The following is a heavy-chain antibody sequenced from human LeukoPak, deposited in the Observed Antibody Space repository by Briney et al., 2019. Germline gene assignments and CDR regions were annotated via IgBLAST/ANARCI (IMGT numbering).Heavy chain of an antibody. CDR3: ARVYDIFGSGSHSDF. CDR1: GYIFTNYY. V-gene: IGHV1-2*02. J-gene: IGHJ4*02. D-gene: IGHD3-10*01. Sequence: ASVKVSCKASGYIFTNYYMHWVRQAPGQGLEWMGWINPNSDDRNYAQKFQGRVTMTRDTSISTAYMELSRLRSDDTAVYYCARVYDIFGSGSHSDFWGQGTLVTVSS. CDR2: INPNSDDR.